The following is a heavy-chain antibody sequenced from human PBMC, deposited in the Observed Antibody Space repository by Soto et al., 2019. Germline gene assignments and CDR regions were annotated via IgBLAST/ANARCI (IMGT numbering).Heavy chain of an antibody. CDR3: VRDGTKTLRDWFDP. CDR1: GASISGFY. V-gene: IGHV4-4*07. Sequence: SETLSLTCTVSGASISGFYWSWIRKSAGKGLEWIGRIYDTGTTDYNPSLKSRVMMSVDTSKKQFSLKLRSVTAADTAVYYCVRDGTKTLRDWFDPWGQGISVTVS. J-gene: IGHJ5*02. CDR2: IYDTGTT. D-gene: IGHD1-1*01.